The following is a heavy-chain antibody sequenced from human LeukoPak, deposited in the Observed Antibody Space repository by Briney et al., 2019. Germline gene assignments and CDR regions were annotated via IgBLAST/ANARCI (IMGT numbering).Heavy chain of an antibody. J-gene: IGHJ6*02. V-gene: IGHV4-59*12. CDR3: ARDGSYYYDMDV. CDR2: IYYTGIT. CDR1: GGSISNYS. Sequence: PSETLSLTCTVSGGSISNYSWSWIRQSPGKGLEWIGYIYYTGITNYNPSLKSRVIISVDTSKNQFSLKLSSVSATDTAVYYCARDGSYYYDMDVWGQGTTVTVSS.